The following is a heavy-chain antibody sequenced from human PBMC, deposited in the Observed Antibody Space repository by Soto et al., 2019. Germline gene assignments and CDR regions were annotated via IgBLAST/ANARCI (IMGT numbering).Heavy chain of an antibody. J-gene: IGHJ5*02. V-gene: IGHV4-39*01. CDR1: GGSISSSSYY. D-gene: IGHD6-19*01. Sequence: SETLSLTCTVSGGSISSSSYYWGWIRQPPGKGLEWIGSIYYSGSTYYNPSLKSRVTISVDTSKNQFPLKLSSVTAADTAVYYCARHRQGSSGSTGSFDPWGQGTLVTVSS. CDR2: IYYSGST. CDR3: ARHRQGSSGSTGSFDP.